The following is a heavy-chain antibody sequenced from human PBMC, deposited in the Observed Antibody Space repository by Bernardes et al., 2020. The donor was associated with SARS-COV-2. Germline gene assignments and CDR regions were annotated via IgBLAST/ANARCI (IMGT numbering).Heavy chain of an antibody. V-gene: IGHV4-4*09. CDR3: ARSGTTCSACFDI. CDR2: IYSNRDR. CDR1: GGSMSNHH. D-gene: IGHD6-19*01. J-gene: IGHJ4*02. Sequence: SETLSLTCTVSGGSMSNHHWNWIRQSPGNGLEWIVYIYSNRDRTYNPSLKSRLRISLETTKSQFSLDLSSVTTEDTAVYYCARSGTTCSACFDIWGQGALVTVSS.